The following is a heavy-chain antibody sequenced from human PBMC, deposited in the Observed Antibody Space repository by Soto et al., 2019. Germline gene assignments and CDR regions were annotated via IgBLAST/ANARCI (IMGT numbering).Heavy chain of an antibody. D-gene: IGHD6-19*01. J-gene: IGHJ5*02. Sequence: GMHRIRQTPGKGLEWVSSISSSSSAIYYADSVKGRFTISRDNAKNSLYLQMNSLRAEDTAVYYCARDETVAGTGWFDPWGPGPLVTVSS. CDR3: ARDETVAGTGWFDP. V-gene: IGHV3-21*01. CDR1: G. CDR2: ISSSSSAI.